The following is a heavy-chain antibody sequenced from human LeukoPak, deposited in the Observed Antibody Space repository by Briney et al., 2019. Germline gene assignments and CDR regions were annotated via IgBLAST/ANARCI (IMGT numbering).Heavy chain of an antibody. CDR1: GYTFTSYY. D-gene: IGHD3-9*01. Sequence: ASVKVSCKASGYTFTSYYMHWVRQAPGQGLEWMGIINPSGGSTSYAQKFQGRVTMTRDTSTSTVYMEPSSLRSEDTAVYYCARHPIRYFDWLLDDAFDIWGQGTMVTVSS. CDR3: ARHPIRYFDWLLDDAFDI. CDR2: INPSGGST. J-gene: IGHJ3*02. V-gene: IGHV1-46*01.